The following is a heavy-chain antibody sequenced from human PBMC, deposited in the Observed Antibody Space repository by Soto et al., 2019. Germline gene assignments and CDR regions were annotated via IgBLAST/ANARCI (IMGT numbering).Heavy chain of an antibody. D-gene: IGHD6-19*01. CDR1: GGSISSGGYY. V-gene: IGHV4-31*03. Sequence: TLSLTCTVSGGSISSGGYYWSWIRQHPGKGLEWIGYIYYSGSTYYNPSLKSRVTISVDTSKNQFSLKLSSVTAADTAVYYCARDVAVAGTGKRWFDPWGQGTLVTVSS. CDR3: ARDVAVAGTGKRWFDP. J-gene: IGHJ5*02. CDR2: IYYSGST.